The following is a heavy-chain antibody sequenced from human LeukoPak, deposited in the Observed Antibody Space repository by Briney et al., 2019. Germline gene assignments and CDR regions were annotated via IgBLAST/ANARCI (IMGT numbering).Heavy chain of an antibody. CDR3: ASGEQLWSPWPFGY. V-gene: IGHV1-69*01. CDR2: IIPIFGAA. D-gene: IGHD5-18*01. Sequence: GSSVKVSCKASGGTFSSYAISWVRQAPGQGLEWMGGIIPIFGAANYAQKFQGRVTITADESTSTAYMELSSLRSEDTAVYYCASGEQLWSPWPFGYWGQGTLVTVSS. J-gene: IGHJ4*02. CDR1: GGTFSSYA.